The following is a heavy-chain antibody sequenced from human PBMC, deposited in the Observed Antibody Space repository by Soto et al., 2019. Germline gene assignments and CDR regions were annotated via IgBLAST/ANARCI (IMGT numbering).Heavy chain of an antibody. CDR2: INAGNGNT. D-gene: IGHD3-10*01. V-gene: IGHV1-3*01. CDR3: ARDRVTMVRGVITPSYFDY. CDR1: GYTFTRYA. J-gene: IGHJ4*02. Sequence: ASVKVSCKASGYTFTRYAMHWVRQAPGQRLEWMGWINAGNGNTKYSQKFQGRVTITRDTSASTAYMELSSLRSEDTAVYYCARDRVTMVRGVITPSYFDYWGQGTLVTVSS.